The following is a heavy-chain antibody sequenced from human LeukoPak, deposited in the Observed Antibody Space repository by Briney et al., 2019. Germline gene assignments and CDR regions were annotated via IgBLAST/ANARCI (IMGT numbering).Heavy chain of an antibody. CDR2: ISSSGRTI. D-gene: IGHD6-13*01. CDR3: ARGSYSSSWKTFDY. J-gene: IGHJ4*02. V-gene: IGHV3-48*03. CDR1: GFTLSSFE. Sequence: GGSLRLSCAASGFTLSSFEMNWVRQAPGKGLEWVSYISSSGRTIYYADSVKGRFTISRDNSKNTPYLQMNSLRADDTAMYYCARGSYSSSWKTFDYWGQGTLVTVSS.